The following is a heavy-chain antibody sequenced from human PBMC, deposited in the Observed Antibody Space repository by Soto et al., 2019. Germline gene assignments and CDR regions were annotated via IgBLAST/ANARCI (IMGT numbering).Heavy chain of an antibody. CDR3: VSRYGCSLDF. CDR1: GGSISSGGYY. D-gene: IGHD5-12*01. J-gene: IGHJ4*02. Sequence: SETLSLTCAVPGGSISSGGYYWSWIRQPPGKGLEWIGYIYHSGSTYYNPSLKSRVTISVDTSKNQFSLKLSSVTAADTAVYYCVSRYGCSLDFWGQGTLVTVSS. V-gene: IGHV4-30-2*01. CDR2: IYHSGST.